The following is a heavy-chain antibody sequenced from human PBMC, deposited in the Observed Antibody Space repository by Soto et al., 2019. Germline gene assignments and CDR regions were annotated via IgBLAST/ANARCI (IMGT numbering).Heavy chain of an antibody. CDR1: GFTFSSYS. CDR3: AGAGDAYYDFWSGTHYYYDYMDV. V-gene: IGHV3-48*01. D-gene: IGHD3-3*01. J-gene: IGHJ6*03. Sequence: EVQLVESGGGLVQRGGSLRLSCAASGFTFSSYSMNWVRQAPGKGLVWVSYISSSSSTIYYADSEKGRFTISSDNAKKARYQRMNSLSRGDTAVYYCAGAGDAYYDFWSGTHYYYDYMDVWGKGTTVTVSS. CDR2: ISSSSSTI.